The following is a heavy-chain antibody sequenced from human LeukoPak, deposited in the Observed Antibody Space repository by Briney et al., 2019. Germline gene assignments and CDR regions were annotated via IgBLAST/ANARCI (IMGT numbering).Heavy chain of an antibody. CDR3: ARAAFASSWYEGGLDV. J-gene: IGHJ6*02. V-gene: IGHV3-66*01. Sequence: GGSLRLSCTVSGFIVSSKYMSWVRQAPGKGLEWVAVIYSGGATCYAGSVKGRFTISRDNSKNTLYLQMNSLGAEDRAVYYCARAAFASSWYEGGLDVWGQGTTVTVSS. D-gene: IGHD6-13*01. CDR2: IYSGGAT. CDR1: GFIVSSKY.